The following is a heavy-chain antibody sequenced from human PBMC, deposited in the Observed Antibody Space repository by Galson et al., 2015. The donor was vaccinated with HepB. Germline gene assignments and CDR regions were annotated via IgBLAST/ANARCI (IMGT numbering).Heavy chain of an antibody. Sequence: SLRLSCAASGFTFSAYNTNWVRQAPGKGLEWLSYISSSDSPIYYADSVRGRFTISRDNAKNSLYLQMNSLRAEDTAVYYCARAGSGGPDYWGQGTLVTVSS. CDR3: ARAGSGGPDY. CDR1: GFTFSAYN. V-gene: IGHV3-48*01. D-gene: IGHD2-15*01. J-gene: IGHJ4*02. CDR2: ISSSDSPI.